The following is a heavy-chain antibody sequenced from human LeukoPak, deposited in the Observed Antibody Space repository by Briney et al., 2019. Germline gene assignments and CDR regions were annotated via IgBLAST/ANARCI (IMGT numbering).Heavy chain of an antibody. Sequence: GGSLRLSCAASGFTFDDYAMHWVRQAPGKGLEWVSGISWNSGSIGYADSVKGRFTISRDNAKNSLYLQMNSLRAEDTAVYYCARERGTSPSYYGMDVWGQGTTVTVSS. D-gene: IGHD2-2*01. V-gene: IGHV3-9*01. CDR2: ISWNSGSI. CDR3: ARERGTSPSYYGMDV. CDR1: GFTFDDYA. J-gene: IGHJ6*02.